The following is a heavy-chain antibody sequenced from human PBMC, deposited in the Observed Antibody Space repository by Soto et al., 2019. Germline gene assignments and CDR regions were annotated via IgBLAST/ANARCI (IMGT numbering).Heavy chain of an antibody. Sequence: QVHLVQSGAEVKMPGASVKVSCKASGFTFTSYAFTWVRQAPGQRLEWMGWISAYNGNTNYARNFRGRVTMTTDSSTSTVYMELGSLTSDDTAVYFCAMDFTGWPPAGVDSWAHGTLVSVSA. V-gene: IGHV1-18*01. CDR2: ISAYNGNT. D-gene: IGHD7-27*01. J-gene: IGHJ5*01. CDR3: AMDFTGWPPAGVDS. CDR1: GFTFTSYA.